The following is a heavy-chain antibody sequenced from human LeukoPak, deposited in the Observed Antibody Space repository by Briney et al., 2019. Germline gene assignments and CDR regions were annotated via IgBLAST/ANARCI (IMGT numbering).Heavy chain of an antibody. J-gene: IGHJ6*03. CDR2: INWAGGNT. V-gene: IGHV3-20*04. CDR3: AKVAGGDSSSPMHV. CDR1: GFTFDDYI. Sequence: GGSLRLSCAASGFTFDDYIMHWARQAPGKGLEWVSSINWAGGNTGYADSVKGRFTISRDNAKNTLYLQMNSLRAEDTALYYCAKVAGGDSSSPMHVWGKGTTVTVSS. D-gene: IGHD2-21*02.